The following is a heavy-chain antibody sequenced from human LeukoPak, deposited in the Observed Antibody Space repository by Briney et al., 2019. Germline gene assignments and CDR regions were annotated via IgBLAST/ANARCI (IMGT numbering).Heavy chain of an antibody. Sequence: GGSLLLACAASGFTFSDYCMGWIRQAPGQGLEWISYISANGITTYYADSVKCRFTISRDNARNSLSLYMNFLRAEDTAVYYCASSLNTVIISPYYFDYWGQGILVSVSS. V-gene: IGHV3-11*04. D-gene: IGHD4-11*01. CDR2: ISANGITT. CDR3: ASSLNTVIISPYYFDY. CDR1: GFTFSDYC. J-gene: IGHJ4*02.